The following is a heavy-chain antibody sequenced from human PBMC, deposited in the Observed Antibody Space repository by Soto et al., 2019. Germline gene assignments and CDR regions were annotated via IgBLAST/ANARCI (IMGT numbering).Heavy chain of an antibody. CDR1: GGSFSGYY. J-gene: IGHJ6*03. V-gene: IGHV4-34*01. CDR2: INHSGST. CDR3: ARGPRSSSWYFYHYMDV. D-gene: IGHD6-13*01. Sequence: SETLSLTCAVYGGSFSGYYWSWIRQPPGKGLEWIGEINHSGSTNYNPSLKSRVTISVDTSKNQFSLKLSSVTAADTAVYYCARGPRSSSWYFYHYMDVWGKGTTVTVSS.